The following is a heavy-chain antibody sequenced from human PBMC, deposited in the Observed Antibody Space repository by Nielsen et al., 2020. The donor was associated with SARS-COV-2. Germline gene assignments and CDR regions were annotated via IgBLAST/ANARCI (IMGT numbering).Heavy chain of an antibody. J-gene: IGHJ4*02. V-gene: IGHV3-20*04. D-gene: IGHD3-22*01. CDR2: INWNGGST. CDR3: AKGNYYDSSGYWNYFDY. CDR1: GFTFDDYG. Sequence: GESLKISCAASGFTFDDYGMSWVRQAPGKGLEWVSGINWNGGSTGYADSVKGRFTISRDNAKNSLYLQMNSLRAEDTALYYCAKGNYYDSSGYWNYFDYWGQGTLVTVSS.